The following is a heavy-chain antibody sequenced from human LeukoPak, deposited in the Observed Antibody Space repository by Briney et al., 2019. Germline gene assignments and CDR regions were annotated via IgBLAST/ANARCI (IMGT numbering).Heavy chain of an antibody. CDR2: IYFSGST. CDR3: ARQGEDFWTGYYTDSYMDV. CDR1: GGSIGTYW. D-gene: IGHD3/OR15-3a*01. V-gene: IGHV4-59*08. Sequence: PSETLSLTCTVSGGSIGTYWWSWVRQPPGRGLEWIGIIYFSGSTNYNPSLKSRVTISVDTSKNQFFLKLSSMTAADTAVYFCARQGEDFWTGYYTDSYMDVRGKGTTVTVSS. J-gene: IGHJ6*03.